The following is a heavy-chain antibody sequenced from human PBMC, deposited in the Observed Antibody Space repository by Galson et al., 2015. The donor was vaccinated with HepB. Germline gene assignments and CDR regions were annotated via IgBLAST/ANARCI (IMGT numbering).Heavy chain of an antibody. CDR2: IVVGSGNT. J-gene: IGHJ6*02. V-gene: IGHV1-58*02. D-gene: IGHD3-22*01. CDR1: GFTFTSSA. Sequence: SVKVSCKASGFTFTSSAMQWVRQARGQRLEWIGWIVVGSGNTNYAQKFQERVTITRDMSTSTAYMELSSLRSEDTAVYYCAAHTGYYDSSGYYPPHYYYYYGMDVWGQGTTVTVSS. CDR3: AAHTGYYDSSGYYPPHYYYYYGMDV.